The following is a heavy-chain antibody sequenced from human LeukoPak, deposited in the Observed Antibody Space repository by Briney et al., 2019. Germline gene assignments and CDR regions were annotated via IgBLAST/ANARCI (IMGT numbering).Heavy chain of an antibody. CDR2: ISGSGDNS. Sequence: PGGSLRLSCAASGFTFSSYAMSWVRQAPGKGLEWVSAISGSGDNSYYAASVKGRFTISRDNPKNTVYLQMNSLRAEDTAVYCCAKCNGVTCYSSSDYWGQGTLVTVSS. V-gene: IGHV3-23*01. D-gene: IGHD2-15*01. J-gene: IGHJ4*02. CDR1: GFTFSSYA. CDR3: AKCNGVTCYSSSDY.